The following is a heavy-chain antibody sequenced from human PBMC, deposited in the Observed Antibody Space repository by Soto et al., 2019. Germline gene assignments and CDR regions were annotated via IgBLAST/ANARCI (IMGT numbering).Heavy chain of an antibody. Sequence: EVQLLESGGGLVQPGGSLRLSCAASGFPFDTYAMSWVRQAPGKGLEWVSAISGSGAKTYYADSVKGRFTISRDNSKNTLYLQMNSLRAEDTAVYHCAKLECSGGSCYSGRLVDYFYYYMDVWGKGTTVTVSS. CDR2: ISGSGAKT. CDR3: AKLECSGGSCYSGRLVDYFYYYMDV. V-gene: IGHV3-23*01. D-gene: IGHD2-15*01. J-gene: IGHJ6*03. CDR1: GFPFDTYA.